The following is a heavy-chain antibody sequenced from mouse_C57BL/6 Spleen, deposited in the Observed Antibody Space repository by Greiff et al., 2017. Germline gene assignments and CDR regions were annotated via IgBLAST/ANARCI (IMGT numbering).Heavy chain of an antibody. CDR2: IYPGDGDT. V-gene: IGHV1-82*01. CDR1: GYTFSSYW. J-gene: IGHJ2*01. D-gene: IGHD1-1*01. CDR3: ARGGYYGYFDY. Sequence: VKLVESGPELVKPGASVKISCKASGYTFSSYWMNWVKQRPGKGLEWIGRIYPGDGDTNYNGKFKGKATLTADKSSSTAYMQLSSLTSEDAAVYFCARGGYYGYFDYWGQGTTLAVSS.